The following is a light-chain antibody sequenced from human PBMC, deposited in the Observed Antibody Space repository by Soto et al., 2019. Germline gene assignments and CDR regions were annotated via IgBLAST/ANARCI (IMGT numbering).Light chain of an antibody. Sequence: QSALTQPASVSGSPGQSITISCTGTSSDVGAYNFVSWYQQHPGKVPKLMIFDVSSRPAGVSDRCSGSKSGNTASLTISGLQAEDEGDYYCRSCARGSTHVFGSGTKLTVL. CDR2: DVS. CDR3: RSCARGSTHV. J-gene: IGLJ1*01. V-gene: IGLV2-14*03. CDR1: SSDVGAYNF.